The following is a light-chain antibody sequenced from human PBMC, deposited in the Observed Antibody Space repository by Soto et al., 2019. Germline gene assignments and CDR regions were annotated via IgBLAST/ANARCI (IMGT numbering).Light chain of an antibody. CDR1: QGISSY. CDR2: AAS. Sequence: DIQWTHSPSFLSASVVDRVTITCRASQGISSYLAWYQQKPGKAPKLLIYAASTLQSGVPSRFSGSGSGTEFTHTISSLQPDEFATYYCQQLNRAFGRWKRLEI. V-gene: IGKV1-9*01. J-gene: IGKJ5*01. CDR3: QQLNRA.